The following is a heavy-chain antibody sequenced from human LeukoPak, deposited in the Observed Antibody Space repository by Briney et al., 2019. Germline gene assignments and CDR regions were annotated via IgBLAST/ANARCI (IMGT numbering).Heavy chain of an antibody. CDR1: GFTFSSYW. CDR2: INSDGSST. CDR3: AREVYSSGWSSFDY. Sequence: GGPLRLSCAASGFTFSSYWMHWVRQAPGKGLVWVSRINSDGSSTIHADSVKGRFTISRDSAKNTLYLQMNSLRAEDTAVYYCAREVYSSGWSSFDYWGQGTLVTVSS. D-gene: IGHD6-19*01. V-gene: IGHV3-74*01. J-gene: IGHJ4*02.